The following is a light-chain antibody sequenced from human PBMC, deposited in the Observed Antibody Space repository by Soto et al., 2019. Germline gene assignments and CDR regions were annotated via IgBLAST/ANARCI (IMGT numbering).Light chain of an antibody. V-gene: IGKV3-15*01. CDR2: GAS. CDR1: QSVSSS. Sequence: EIVMTQSPATLSLSPGERATLSCRASQSVSSSLAWYQQKPGQAPRLLIYGASTRATGIPARFSGTGSGTDFTLTISSLQSEDFAVYYCQQYYNWPPWTFGQGTKV. J-gene: IGKJ1*01. CDR3: QQYYNWPPWT.